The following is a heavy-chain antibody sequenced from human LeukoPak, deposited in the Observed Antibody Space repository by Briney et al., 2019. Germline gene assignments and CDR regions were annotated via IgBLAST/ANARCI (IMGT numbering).Heavy chain of an antibody. J-gene: IGHJ6*02. D-gene: IGHD1-1*01. CDR1: GFTFSSYW. CDR3: ARDGNWNDGIYYYYYGMDV. Sequence: GGSLRLSCAASGFTFSSYWMSWVRQAPGKGLEWVANIKQDGSEKYYVDSVKGRFTISRDNAKSSLYLQMNSLRAEGTAVYYCARDGNWNDGIYYYYYGMDVWGQGTTVTVSS. CDR2: IKQDGSEK. V-gene: IGHV3-7*01.